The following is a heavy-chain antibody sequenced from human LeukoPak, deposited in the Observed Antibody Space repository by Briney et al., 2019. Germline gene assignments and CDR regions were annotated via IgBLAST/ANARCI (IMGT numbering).Heavy chain of an antibody. Sequence: ASVKVSCKASGYTFTDYYMQWVRQAPGQGLEWMGWINPKSGGTNYVQKFQGRVTMTRDTSISTAYMELSRLTSDDTAVLYCGRRYCSGGSCYPDYWGQGTLVTVSS. CDR1: GYTFTDYY. J-gene: IGHJ4*02. D-gene: IGHD2-15*01. CDR3: GRRYCSGGSCYPDY. V-gene: IGHV1-2*02. CDR2: INPKSGGT.